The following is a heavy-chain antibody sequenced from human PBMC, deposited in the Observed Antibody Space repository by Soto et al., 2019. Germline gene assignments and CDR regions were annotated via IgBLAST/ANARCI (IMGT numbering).Heavy chain of an antibody. Sequence: ASVKVSCKASGYTFTNFDINWVRQATGQGLEWMGWMNPNSGNTGYAQKFQGRVTMTRNTSISTAYMELSSLRSEDTAVYYCARGLRFLEWLLYWDYWGQGTLVTVSS. V-gene: IGHV1-8*01. J-gene: IGHJ4*02. CDR2: MNPNSGNT. CDR1: GYTFTNFD. CDR3: ARGLRFLEWLLYWDY. D-gene: IGHD3-3*01.